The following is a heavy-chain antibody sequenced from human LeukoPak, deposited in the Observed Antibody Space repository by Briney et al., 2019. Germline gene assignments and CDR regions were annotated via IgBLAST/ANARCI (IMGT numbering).Heavy chain of an antibody. D-gene: IGHD3-16*01. Sequence: SETLSLTCTVSGGSISSYYWSWLRQPPGKGLEWIGYIYYSGSTNYNPSLKSRVTISVDTSKNQFSLKLSSVTAADTAVYYCARFTGGTDFDYWGQGTLVTVSS. CDR3: ARFTGGTDFDY. J-gene: IGHJ4*02. CDR2: IYYSGST. V-gene: IGHV4-59*01. CDR1: GGSISSYY.